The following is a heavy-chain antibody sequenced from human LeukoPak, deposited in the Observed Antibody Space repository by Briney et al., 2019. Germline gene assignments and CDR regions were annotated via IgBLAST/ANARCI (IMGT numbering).Heavy chain of an antibody. CDR2: IIPLFGTP. CDR3: ASAPLRCSGGSCYEMDV. J-gene: IGHJ6*04. CDR1: GGTFSSYT. Sequence: SVKVSCKASGGTFSSYTISWVRQAPGQGLEWMGGIIPLFGTPDYAQKFQDRLTITADKSTSTAYMELSSLRSEDTAVYYCASAPLRCSGGSCYEMDVWGKGTTVTVSS. D-gene: IGHD2-15*01. V-gene: IGHV1-69*06.